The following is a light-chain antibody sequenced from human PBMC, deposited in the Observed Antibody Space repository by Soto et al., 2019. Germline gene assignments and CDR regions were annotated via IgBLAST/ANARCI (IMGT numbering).Light chain of an antibody. Sequence: VLTQPPSVSGAPGQRVPISCTGSSSNIGAPYDVHWYKQLPGTAPKLLIYVNNNRPSGVPDRFSGSKSGTSASLAITGLQAEDEADYYCQSYDNSLSASVFGGGTKLTVL. CDR1: SSNIGAPYD. CDR3: QSYDNSLSASV. V-gene: IGLV1-40*01. J-gene: IGLJ2*01. CDR2: VNN.